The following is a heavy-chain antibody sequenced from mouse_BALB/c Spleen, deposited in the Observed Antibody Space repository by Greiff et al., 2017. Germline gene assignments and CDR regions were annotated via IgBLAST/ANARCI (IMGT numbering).Heavy chain of an antibody. J-gene: IGHJ4*01. V-gene: IGHV2-9*02. CDR2: IWAGGST. Sequence: VQLQQSGPGLVAPSQSLSITCTVSGFSLTSYGVHWVRQPPGKGLEWLGVIWAGGSTNYNSALMSRLSISKDNSKSQVFLKMNSLQTDDTAMYYCAREALITTVVATDYAMDYWGQGTSVTVSS. CDR1: GFSLTSYG. D-gene: IGHD1-1*01. CDR3: AREALITTVVATDYAMDY.